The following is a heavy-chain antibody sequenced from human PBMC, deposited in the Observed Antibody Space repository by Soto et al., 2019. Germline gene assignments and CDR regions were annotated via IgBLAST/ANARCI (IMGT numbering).Heavy chain of an antibody. D-gene: IGHD1-26*01. CDR2: VNAGNGNT. CDR1: GYTFTNYA. V-gene: IGHV1-3*01. J-gene: IGHJ4*02. CDR3: ARGPKSGYYFLSYFDY. Sequence: QVQLVQSGAEVKKPGASVRVSCKASGYTFTNYAMHWVRQAPGQRLEWMGWVNAGNGNTKYSQRFQGRVTITRDTSASTAYMELSSLRSEDTAMYYCARGPKSGYYFLSYFDYWGQGTLVTVSS.